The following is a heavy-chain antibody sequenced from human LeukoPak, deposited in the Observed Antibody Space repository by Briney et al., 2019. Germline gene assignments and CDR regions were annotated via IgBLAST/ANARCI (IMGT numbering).Heavy chain of an antibody. D-gene: IGHD3-9*01. CDR2: INPNSGGT. Sequence: ASVKVSCKASGCTFTGYYMHWVRQAPGQGLEWMGWINPNSGGTNYAQKFQGWVTMTRDTSISTAYMELSRLRSDDTAVYYCARGGYDILTGSSPGDYWGQGTLVTVSS. V-gene: IGHV1-2*04. CDR1: GCTFTGYY. CDR3: ARGGYDILTGSSPGDY. J-gene: IGHJ4*02.